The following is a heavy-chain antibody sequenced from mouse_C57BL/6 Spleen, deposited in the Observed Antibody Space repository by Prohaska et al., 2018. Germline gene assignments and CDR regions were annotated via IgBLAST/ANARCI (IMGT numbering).Heavy chain of an antibody. D-gene: IGHD1-1*01. Sequence: HGLEWIGAIDPDTGGTAYNQKFKGKAILTADKSSSTAYMELRSLTSEDSAVYYCTRSNYYGRSPSYFDVWGTGTTVTVSS. J-gene: IGHJ1*03. CDR3: TRSNYYGRSPSYFDV. V-gene: IGHV1-15*01. CDR2: IDPDTGGT.